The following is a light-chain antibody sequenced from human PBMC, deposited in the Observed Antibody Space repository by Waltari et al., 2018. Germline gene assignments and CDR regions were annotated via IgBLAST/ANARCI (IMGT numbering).Light chain of an antibody. CDR2: DAS. Sequence: EIVMTQSPATLSLSPGERATLSCRASQRVSTSLAWYQQKPGQPPRLLIYDASRRATGIPDRFSGSGSGTDFTLTISSLEPEDFGIYFCHQETNWSLTFGPGSKLDIK. J-gene: IGKJ3*01. V-gene: IGKV3D-15*01. CDR1: QRVSTS. CDR3: HQETNWSLT.